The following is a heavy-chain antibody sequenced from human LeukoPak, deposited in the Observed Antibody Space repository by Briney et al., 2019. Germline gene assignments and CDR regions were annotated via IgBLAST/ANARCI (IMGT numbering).Heavy chain of an antibody. Sequence: GGSLRLSCAASGFTFSSYGLHWVRQAPGKGLEWVAFIRYDGSIKYYADSVKGRFTVSRDNSKNALYLQMHSLRAEDTAVYYCAKPVQRGVYNWSYLGWFDPWGLGTLVTVSS. CDR2: IRYDGSIK. V-gene: IGHV3-30*02. J-gene: IGHJ5*02. CDR1: GFTFSSYG. D-gene: IGHD1-7*01. CDR3: AKPVQRGVYNWSYLGWFDP.